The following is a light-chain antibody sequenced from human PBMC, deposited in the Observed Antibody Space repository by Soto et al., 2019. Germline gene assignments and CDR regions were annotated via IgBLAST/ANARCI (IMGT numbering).Light chain of an antibody. V-gene: IGKV1-5*01. CDR3: QQSSNYTIT. J-gene: IGKJ5*01. CDR2: DAS. CDR1: QSISSW. Sequence: DIQRTQSPSTMSASVGDRVTITCRASQSISSWLAWYQQKPGKAPKLLIYDASSLQSGVPSRFSGIESGTECTLSISSLKNDDGATYYCQQSSNYTITFGQGTRLEIK.